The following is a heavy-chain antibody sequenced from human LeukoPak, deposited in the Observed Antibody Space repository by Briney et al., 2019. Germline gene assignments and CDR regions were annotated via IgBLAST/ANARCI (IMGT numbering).Heavy chain of an antibody. CDR1: GFTFSDYS. CDR3: ASAPEWPIMWEGHDY. D-gene: IGHD1-26*01. J-gene: IGHJ4*02. Sequence: PGGSLRLSCAASGFTFSDYSMTWIRQAPGKGLECVSHISTSRVNTILYVDSVKGRFTISRDDARNSLSLQMNSLRAEDTAVYYCASAPEWPIMWEGHDYWGQGTLVTVSS. V-gene: IGHV3-11*01. CDR2: ISTSRVNTI.